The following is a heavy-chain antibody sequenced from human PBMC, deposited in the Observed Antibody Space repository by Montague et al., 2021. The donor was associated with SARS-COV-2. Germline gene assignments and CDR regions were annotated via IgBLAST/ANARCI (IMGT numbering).Heavy chain of an antibody. J-gene: IGHJ6*02. CDR2: ISYDGSNK. V-gene: IGHV3-30*04. CDR1: GLTFSSYA. CDR3: ARELVIVVVPAAIDYYGMDV. D-gene: IGHD2-2*03. Sequence: SLRLSCEASGLTFSSYAMHWVRQAPGKGLERVAVISYDGSNKYYADCVKGRFTISRDNSTNTLYLQMNSLRAEDTAVYYCARELVIVVVPAAIDYYGMDVWGQGTTVTVSS.